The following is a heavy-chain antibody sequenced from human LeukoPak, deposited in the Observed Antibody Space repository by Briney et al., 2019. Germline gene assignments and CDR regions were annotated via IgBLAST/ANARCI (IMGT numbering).Heavy chain of an antibody. J-gene: IGHJ4*02. CDR1: GFTFGDYP. CDR3: SSSSGWWVFDY. Sequence: GGSLRLSCTVSGFTFGDYPMGWFRQAPGKGLEWVGFIKSKAYDGTTQYAASVKGRFTISRDDSKSIAYLQMDSLTSEDTAVYYCSSSSGWWVFDYWGQGSLVTVSS. V-gene: IGHV3-49*03. D-gene: IGHD6-19*01. CDR2: IKSKAYDGTT.